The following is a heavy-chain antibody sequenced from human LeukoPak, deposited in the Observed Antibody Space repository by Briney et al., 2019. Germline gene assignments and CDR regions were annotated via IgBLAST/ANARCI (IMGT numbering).Heavy chain of an antibody. CDR2: INHSGST. V-gene: IGHV4-34*01. Sequence: PSETLSLTCAVYGGSFSGYYWSWIRQPPGKGLEWIGEINHSGSTNYNPSLKSRVTISVDTSKNQFSLKLSSVTAADTAVYYCARLTHVPFDYWGQGTLVTVSS. CDR1: GGSFSGYY. D-gene: IGHD4-23*01. CDR3: ARLTHVPFDY. J-gene: IGHJ4*02.